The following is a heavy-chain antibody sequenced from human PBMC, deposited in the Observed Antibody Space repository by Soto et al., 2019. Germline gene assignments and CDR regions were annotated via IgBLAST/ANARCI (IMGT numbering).Heavy chain of an antibody. Sequence: ASVKVSCKASGYTFTSYGISWVRQAPGQGLEWMGWISAYNDKTNYAQKLQGRVTMTTDKSTSTAYMELRSLRSDDTAVYYCAFEGIAVAGPRSSAFDTWGQGTMVTVSS. D-gene: IGHD6-19*01. V-gene: IGHV1-18*01. J-gene: IGHJ3*02. CDR1: GYTFTSYG. CDR2: ISAYNDKT. CDR3: AFEGIAVAGPRSSAFDT.